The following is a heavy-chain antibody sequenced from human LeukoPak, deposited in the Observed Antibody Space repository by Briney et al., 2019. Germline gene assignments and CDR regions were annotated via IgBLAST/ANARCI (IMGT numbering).Heavy chain of an antibody. CDR2: IYYSGST. V-gene: IGHV4-59*01. D-gene: IGHD3-22*01. CDR1: GGSISKFY. Sequence: SETLSLTCTVSGGSISKFYWSWIRQPPGKGLEWIGYIYYSGSTNYNPSLTSRVTISVDTSKNQFSLKLGSVTTADTAKYYCARDPSGYFNYWGQGILVTVSS. J-gene: IGHJ4*02. CDR3: ARDPSGYFNY.